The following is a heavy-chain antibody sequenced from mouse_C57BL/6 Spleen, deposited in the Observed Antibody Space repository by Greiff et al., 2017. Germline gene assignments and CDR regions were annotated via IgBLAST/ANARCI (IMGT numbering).Heavy chain of an antibody. CDR1: GYTFTDYE. V-gene: IGHV1-15*01. D-gene: IGHD2-3*01. CDR3: TRGGLLPYWCFDV. Sequence: QVQLQQSGAELVRPGASVTLSCKASGYTFTDYEMHWVKQTPVHGLEWIGAIDPETGGTAYTQKLQGTAILTADKSYSTASMVLSSLTSEDSAVYYCTRGGLLPYWCFDVWGTGTTVTVSS. CDR2: IDPETGGT. J-gene: IGHJ1*03.